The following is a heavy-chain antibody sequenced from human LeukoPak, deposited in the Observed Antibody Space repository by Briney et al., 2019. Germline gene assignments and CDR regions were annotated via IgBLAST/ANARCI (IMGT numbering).Heavy chain of an antibody. V-gene: IGHV3-7*01. CDR3: ARGSVLDESGSYYRWFDL. CDR2: IKRDGSEK. Sequence: GGSLRLSCVASGFTFSDHSMMWVRQAPGKGLEWVANIKRDGSEKNYVDSVRGRFTVSRDNRENSLYLHLNSLGVEDTAVYYCARGSVLDESGSYYRWFDLWGQGSVVTVS. J-gene: IGHJ5*01. CDR1: GFTFSDHS. D-gene: IGHD3-10*01.